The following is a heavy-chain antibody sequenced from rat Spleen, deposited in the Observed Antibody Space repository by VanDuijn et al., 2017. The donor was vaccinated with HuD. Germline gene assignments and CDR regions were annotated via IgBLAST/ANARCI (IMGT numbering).Heavy chain of an antibody. CDR3: ARLGEYYYDGSYPFDY. J-gene: IGHJ2*01. Sequence: EVQLVESGGGLVQPGRSLKFSCAASGFTFSNHGMAWVRQAPTKGLEWVASISYDGGNTYYRDSVKGRFTISRDNAKNTLYLQMDSLRSEDTATYYCARLGEYYYDGSYPFDYWGQGVMVTVSS. D-gene: IGHD1-12*02. V-gene: IGHV5-29*01. CDR1: GFTFSNHG. CDR2: ISYDGGNT.